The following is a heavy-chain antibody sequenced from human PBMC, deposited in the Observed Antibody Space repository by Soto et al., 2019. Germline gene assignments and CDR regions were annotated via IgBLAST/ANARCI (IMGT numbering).Heavy chain of an antibody. CDR3: ARDTSGSSWTFDY. J-gene: IGHJ4*02. Sequence: ASVKVSCKAPGYTFTSYAMHWVRQAPGQRLEWMGWINAGNGNTKYSQKFQGRVTITRDTSASTAYMELSSLRSEDTAVYYCARDTSGSSWTFDYWGQGTLVTVSS. CDR2: INAGNGNT. V-gene: IGHV1-3*01. CDR1: GYTFTSYA. D-gene: IGHD6-13*01.